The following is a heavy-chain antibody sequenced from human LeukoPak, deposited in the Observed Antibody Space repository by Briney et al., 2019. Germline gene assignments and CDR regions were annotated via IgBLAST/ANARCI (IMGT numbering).Heavy chain of an antibody. V-gene: IGHV4-34*01. CDR1: GGSFNGHH. CDR2: IKHSGST. Sequence: SETLSLTCAVYGGSFNGHHWTWIRQAPGKGLEWIGEIKHSGSTNYNPSLKSRVTISVDTSKNHFSLKLSSVTAADTALYYCARGTTVTTFQAGTYYYYYIDVCGKGTTVAVSS. D-gene: IGHD4-17*01. CDR3: ARGTTVTTFQAGTYYYYYIDV. J-gene: IGHJ6*03.